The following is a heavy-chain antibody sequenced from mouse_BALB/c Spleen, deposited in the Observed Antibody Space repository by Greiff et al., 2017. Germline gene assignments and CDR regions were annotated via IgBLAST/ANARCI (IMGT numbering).Heavy chain of an antibody. J-gene: IGHJ1*01. CDR3: ARNYGYDYWYFDV. CDR1: GDSITSGY. V-gene: IGHV3-8*02. Sequence: EVQLQQSGPSLVKPSQTLSLTCSVTGDSITSGYWNWIRKFPGNKLEYMGYISYSGSTYYNPSLKSRISITRDTSKNQYYLQLNSVTTEDTATYYCARNYGYDYWYFDVWGAGTTVTVSS. CDR2: ISYSGST. D-gene: IGHD2-2*01.